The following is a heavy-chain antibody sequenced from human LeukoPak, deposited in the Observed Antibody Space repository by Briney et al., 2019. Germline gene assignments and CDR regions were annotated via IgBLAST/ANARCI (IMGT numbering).Heavy chain of an antibody. CDR3: AKRASVTNYYYPLDV. Sequence: GSLRLSCAASGFSFSDYYMSWVRQAPGKGLEWVSAISGSAVTTYYAGSVKGRFTISRDNSRNTLYLQMNSLRPDDTAVYYCAKRASVTNYYYPLDVWGQGTTVTVSS. J-gene: IGHJ6*02. CDR2: ISGSAVTT. CDR1: GFSFSDYY. V-gene: IGHV3-23*01.